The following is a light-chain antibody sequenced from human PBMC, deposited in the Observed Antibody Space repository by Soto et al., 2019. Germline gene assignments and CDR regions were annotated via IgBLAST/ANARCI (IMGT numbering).Light chain of an antibody. V-gene: IGKV3-11*01. Sequence: IVLTQSPATLSLSPVIRATLSCMASQNISNYLIWYQQKPGQAPRLLIYDVSNRATGIPARFSGSGSGTDFTLTISSLEPEDFAVYYCQQRYNWPRTFGQGTKVDIK. CDR3: QQRYNWPRT. CDR1: QNISNY. CDR2: DVS. J-gene: IGKJ1*01.